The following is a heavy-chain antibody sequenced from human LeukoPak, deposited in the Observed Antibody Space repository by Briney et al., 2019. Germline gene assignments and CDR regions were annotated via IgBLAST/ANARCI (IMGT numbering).Heavy chain of an antibody. J-gene: IGHJ4*02. D-gene: IGHD3-22*01. CDR3: ARRPPDSSGYYHYFDY. Sequence: SETLSLTCAVHGGSFSGYYWSWIRQPPGKGLEWIGEINHSGSTNYNPSLKSRVTISVDTSKNQFSLKLSSVTAADTAVYYCARRPPDSSGYYHYFDYWGQGTLVTVSS. V-gene: IGHV4-34*01. CDR1: GGSFSGYY. CDR2: INHSGST.